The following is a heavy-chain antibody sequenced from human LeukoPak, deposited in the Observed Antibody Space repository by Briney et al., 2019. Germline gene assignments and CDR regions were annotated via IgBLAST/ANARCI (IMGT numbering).Heavy chain of an antibody. Sequence: PGRSLRLSCAASGFTFSNYGMHWVRQAPGKGLERVAVIGYDGSKKYSADSVKGRFTISRDNSKNTLYLQINSLRAEDTAVYYCARERPDFWSGYSAFGYYGMDVWGQGTTVTVSS. CDR1: GFTFSNYG. J-gene: IGHJ6*02. V-gene: IGHV3-33*08. CDR3: ARERPDFWSGYSAFGYYGMDV. D-gene: IGHD3-3*01. CDR2: IGYDGSKK.